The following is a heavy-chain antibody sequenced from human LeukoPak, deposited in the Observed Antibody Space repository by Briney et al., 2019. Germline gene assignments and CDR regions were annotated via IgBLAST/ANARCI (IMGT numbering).Heavy chain of an antibody. J-gene: IGHJ3*02. CDR3: ARCQMGGYNYYAFDI. V-gene: IGHV3-21*01. CDR2: ISSSSSYI. CDR1: GFTFSSYS. Sequence: PGGSLRLSCAASGFTFSSYSMNWVRQAPGKGLEWVSSISSSSSYIYYADSVKGRFTISRDNAKNSLYLQMNSLRAEDTAVYYCARCQMGGYNYYAFDIWGQGTMVTVSS. D-gene: IGHD5-24*01.